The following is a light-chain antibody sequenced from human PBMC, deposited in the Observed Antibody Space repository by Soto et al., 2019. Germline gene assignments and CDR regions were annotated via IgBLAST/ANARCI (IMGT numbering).Light chain of an antibody. V-gene: IGKV1-39*01. J-gene: IGKJ1*01. CDR3: QQGYNTPRA. CDR2: AAS. Sequence: DIQMTQSPSSLSASVGDRVTITCRASQSINTYLNWYQQKPGRAPNLLIYAASHLQSGVPSRFSGSGSGTDFTLTITSLQPEDFATYYCQQGYNTPRAFGQGTKVEIK. CDR1: QSINTY.